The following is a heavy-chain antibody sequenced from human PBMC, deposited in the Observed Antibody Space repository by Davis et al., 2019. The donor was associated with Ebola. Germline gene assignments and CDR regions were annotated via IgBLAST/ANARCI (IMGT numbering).Heavy chain of an antibody. J-gene: IGHJ6*02. CDR2: MNPNSGNT. Sequence: ASVKVSCKAYGYTFTSYGISWVRQAPGQGLEWMGWMNPNSGNTGYAQKFQGRVTMTRNTSISTAYMELSSLRSEDTAVYYCAREREAKYCSSTSCYYYYYYGMDVWGQGTTVTVSS. D-gene: IGHD2-2*01. V-gene: IGHV1-8*01. CDR1: GYTFTSYG. CDR3: AREREAKYCSSTSCYYYYYYGMDV.